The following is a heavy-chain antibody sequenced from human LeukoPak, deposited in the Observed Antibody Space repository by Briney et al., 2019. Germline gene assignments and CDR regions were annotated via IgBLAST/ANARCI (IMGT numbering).Heavy chain of an antibody. D-gene: IGHD5-12*01. CDR1: GGTFSSYT. Sequence: SVSVSCKASGGTFSSYTISWVRQAPGQGLEWMGRIIPILGIANYAQKFQGRVTITADKSTSTAYMELSSLRSEDTAVYYCARNSGYDWGEGMDVWGQGTTVTVSS. CDR2: IIPILGIA. CDR3: ARNSGYDWGEGMDV. J-gene: IGHJ6*02. V-gene: IGHV1-69*02.